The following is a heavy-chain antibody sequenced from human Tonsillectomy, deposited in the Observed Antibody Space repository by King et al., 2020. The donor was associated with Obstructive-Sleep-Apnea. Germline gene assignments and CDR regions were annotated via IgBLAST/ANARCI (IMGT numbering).Heavy chain of an antibody. J-gene: IGHJ6*02. CDR3: AREPPLAGTFVDADYYYYYGMDV. V-gene: IGHV4-39*07. CDR2: IYYSGST. Sequence: LQLQESGPGLVKPSETLSLTCTVSGGSISSSSYYWGWIRQPPGKGLEWIGSIYYSGSTYYNPSLKSRVAISVDTSKNQFSLKLTSVTAADTAVYYCAREPPLAGTFVDADYYYYYGMDVWGQGTTVTVSS. CDR1: GGSISSSSYY. D-gene: IGHD6-19*01.